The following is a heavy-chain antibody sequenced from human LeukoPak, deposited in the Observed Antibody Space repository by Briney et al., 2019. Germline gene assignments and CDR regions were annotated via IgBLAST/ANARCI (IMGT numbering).Heavy chain of an antibody. V-gene: IGHV3-23*01. D-gene: IGHD3-9*01. CDR2: ISGSGVSI. CDR3: AKMQTEYDTSTGLYRALCDY. CDR1: GFTFSSEA. J-gene: IGHJ4*02. Sequence: PGGSLRLSCAASGFTFSSEAMSWVRQAPGKGLEWVSAISGSGVSIYCTDSVKGRFTISRDNSKNTLYLQMNSLRPDDTAVYYCAKMQTEYDTSTGLYRALCDYWGQGTLVTGSS.